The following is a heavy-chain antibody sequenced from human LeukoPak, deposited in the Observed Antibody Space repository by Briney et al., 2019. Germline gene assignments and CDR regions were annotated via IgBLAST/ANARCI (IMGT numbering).Heavy chain of an antibody. J-gene: IGHJ4*02. CDR1: GGSISSSSYY. Sequence: SSETLSLTCTVSGGSISSSSYYWGWIRQPPGKGLEWIGSIYYSGSTYYNPSLKSRVTISVDTSKNQFSLKLSSATAADTAVYYCVTIFIVGATYYYFDYWGQGTLVTVSS. CDR2: IYYSGST. D-gene: IGHD1-26*01. CDR3: VTIFIVGATYYYFDY. V-gene: IGHV4-39*01.